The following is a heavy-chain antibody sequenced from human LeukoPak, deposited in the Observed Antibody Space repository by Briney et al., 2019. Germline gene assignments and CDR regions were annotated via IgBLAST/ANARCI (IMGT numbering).Heavy chain of an antibody. J-gene: IGHJ6*02. D-gene: IGHD3-22*01. Sequence: GGSLRLSCAASGFTFSSYSMNWVRQAPGKGLEWVSSISSSSSYIYYADSVKGRFTISRDNAKNSLYLQMNSLRAEDTAVYYCAREQEVDDSRGYYAYYYYYGMDVWGQGTTVTVSS. CDR2: ISSSSSYI. V-gene: IGHV3-21*01. CDR3: AREQEVDDSRGYYAYYYYYGMDV. CDR1: GFTFSSYS.